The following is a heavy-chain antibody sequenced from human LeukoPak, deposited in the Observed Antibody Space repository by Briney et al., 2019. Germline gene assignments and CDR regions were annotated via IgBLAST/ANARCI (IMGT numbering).Heavy chain of an antibody. CDR3: ARGDTAMVL. CDR1: GCSISGYY. J-gene: IGHJ4*02. CDR2: IYYSGTT. Sequence: KPSETLSLTCTVSGCSISGYYWSWIRQPPGKGLEWIGYIYYSGTTNYNPSLKSRVTISVDTSKNHLSLKLGSVTAADTAVYYCARGDTAMVLWGQGTLVTVSS. V-gene: IGHV4-59*01. D-gene: IGHD5-18*01.